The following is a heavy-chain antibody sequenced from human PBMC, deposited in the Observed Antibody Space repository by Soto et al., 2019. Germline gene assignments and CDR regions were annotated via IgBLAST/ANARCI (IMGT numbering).Heavy chain of an antibody. D-gene: IGHD3-22*01. CDR1: GGSISSGGYY. CDR2: IYYSGST. J-gene: IGHJ4*02. V-gene: IGHV4-31*03. CDR3: ASFRAPVTYYYDSRGYYFDY. Sequence: SETLSLTCTVSGGSISSGGYYWSWIRQHPGKGLEWIGYIYYSGSTYYNPSLKSRVTISVDTSKNQFTLKLSSVTAADTAVYYCASFRAPVTYYYDSRGYYFDYWGQGTLVTVSS.